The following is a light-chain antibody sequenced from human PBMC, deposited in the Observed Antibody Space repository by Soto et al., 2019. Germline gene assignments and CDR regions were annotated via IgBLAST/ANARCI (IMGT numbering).Light chain of an antibody. CDR3: QQSYSTPRLS. J-gene: IGKJ4*01. CDR1: QSISSY. V-gene: IGKV1-39*01. Sequence: IQMTQSPSTLSTSVVDRATITCRASQSISSYLNWYQQKPGKAPIPLIYATSILQSGVPSRFSGSGAGTDFAITISSVQPEDFATYYCQQSYSTPRLSFGGGTKVDI. CDR2: ATS.